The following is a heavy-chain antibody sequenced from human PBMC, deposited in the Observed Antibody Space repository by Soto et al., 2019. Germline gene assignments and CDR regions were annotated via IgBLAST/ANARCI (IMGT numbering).Heavy chain of an antibody. D-gene: IGHD6-19*01. V-gene: IGHV1-69*12. CDR2: IIPIFGKV. Sequence: QVQLLQSGAEVKKPGSSVRVSCEASGGTFRTYAISWVRQAPGQGLEWMGEIIPIFGKVNYAQKFQGRVTMTADESTTTVYMDLRSLTSEDTAVYYCAKRAVAGTPTSYYYYGMDVWGQGTTGTVS. CDR3: AKRAVAGTPTSYYYYGMDV. CDR1: GGTFRTYA. J-gene: IGHJ6*02.